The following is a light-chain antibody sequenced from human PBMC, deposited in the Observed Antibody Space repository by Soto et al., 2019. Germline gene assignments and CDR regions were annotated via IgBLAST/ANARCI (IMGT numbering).Light chain of an antibody. V-gene: IGLV2-11*01. CDR1: SSDVATYDF. CDR3: CLYAVASYV. CDR2: DVS. J-gene: IGLJ1*01. Sequence: QPVLTQPLSVPGSPGQSVTISCTRSSSDVATYDFVSWYQQHPGKAPRLMIFDVSERPSGVPDRFSGSKSGNTAALTISGLHGEDEADYYGCLYAVASYVFGKGTKGTV.